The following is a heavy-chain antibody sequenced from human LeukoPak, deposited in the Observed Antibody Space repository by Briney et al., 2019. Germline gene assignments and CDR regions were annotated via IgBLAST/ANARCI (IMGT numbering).Heavy chain of an antibody. D-gene: IGHD2-15*01. J-gene: IGHJ5*01. CDR3: AKGGSPSHNWFNS. CDR2: TTSGVGNT. Sequence: GGSLRLSCVASGFTFSGYAMNWVRQAPGRGLEWVSVTTSGVGNTYYADSVKGRFTISRDNPKNTLFLQMNSLRAEDTALYYCAKGGSPSHNWFNSWGQGTLVTVSS. V-gene: IGHV3-23*01. CDR1: GFTFSGYA.